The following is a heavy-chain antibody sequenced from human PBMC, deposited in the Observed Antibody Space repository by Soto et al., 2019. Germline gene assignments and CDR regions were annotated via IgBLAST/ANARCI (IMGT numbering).Heavy chain of an antibody. D-gene: IGHD3-9*01. J-gene: IGHJ3*02. V-gene: IGHV5-51*01. CDR1: GYNFTSDW. Sequence: GESLKIFGNGSGYNFTSDWIGWVRQMPGKGLEWMGIIYPGDYDTRYSPPFQGQVTISADKSISTAYLQWSSLKASDTAMYYCARREPYDILTGYRDALDIWGQGTMVTVSS. CDR3: ARREPYDILTGYRDALDI. CDR2: IYPGDYDT.